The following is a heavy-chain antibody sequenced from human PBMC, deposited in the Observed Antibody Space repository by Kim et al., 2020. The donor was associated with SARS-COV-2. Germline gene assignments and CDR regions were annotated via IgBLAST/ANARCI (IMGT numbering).Heavy chain of an antibody. CDR1: GFTFNKAW. D-gene: IGHD4-17*01. Sequence: GGSLRLSCAASGFTFNKAWMSWVRQAPGKGLEWVGRIRSKTDGGTRDYAAPVKGRFTISRDDSGNTLYLQMTSLKTEDTAVYYCTTINDDYGDLSDWGQGTLVTVSS. CDR3: TTINDDYGDLSD. CDR2: IRSKTDGGTR. V-gene: IGHV3-15*01. J-gene: IGHJ4*02.